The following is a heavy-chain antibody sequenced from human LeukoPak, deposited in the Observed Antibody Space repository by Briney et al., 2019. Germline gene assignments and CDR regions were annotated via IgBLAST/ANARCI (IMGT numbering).Heavy chain of an antibody. CDR3: AKDRALSPNY. CDR2: IWYDGSNK. Sequence: GGSLRLSCAASGFTFSSYGMHWVRQAPGKGLVWVAVIWYDGSNKYYADSVKGRFTISRDNSKNTLYLQMNSLRAEDTAVYYCAKDRALSPNYWGQGTLVTVSS. CDR1: GFTFSSYG. D-gene: IGHD3-16*02. J-gene: IGHJ4*02. V-gene: IGHV3-33*06.